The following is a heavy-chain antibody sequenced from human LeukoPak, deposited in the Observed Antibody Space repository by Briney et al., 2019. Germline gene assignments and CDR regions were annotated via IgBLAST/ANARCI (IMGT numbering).Heavy chain of an antibody. CDR3: ARARRGSSGYDY. CDR1: GYTFTSYD. J-gene: IGHJ4*02. D-gene: IGHD6-19*01. Sequence: ASVKVSCKASGYTFTSYDIDWVRQATGQGLEWMGWMNPKSGNTGYAQKFQGRVTMTRNTSISTAYMELSSLRSEDTAVYYCARARRGSSGYDYWGQGTLVTVSS. CDR2: MNPKSGNT. V-gene: IGHV1-8*01.